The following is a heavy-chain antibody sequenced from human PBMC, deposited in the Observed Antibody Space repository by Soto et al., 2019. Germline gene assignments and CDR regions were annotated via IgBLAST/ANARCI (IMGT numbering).Heavy chain of an antibody. V-gene: IGHV1-69*13. J-gene: IGHJ5*02. CDR3: ARGNWNSGDWFDP. CDR1: GGTFSSYA. Sequence: ASVKVSCKASGGTFSSYAISWVRQAPGQGLEWMGGIIPIFGTANYAQKFQGRVTITADESTSTAYMELSSLRSEDTAVYYRARGNWNSGDWFDPWGQGTLVTVSS. D-gene: IGHD1-7*01. CDR2: IIPIFGTA.